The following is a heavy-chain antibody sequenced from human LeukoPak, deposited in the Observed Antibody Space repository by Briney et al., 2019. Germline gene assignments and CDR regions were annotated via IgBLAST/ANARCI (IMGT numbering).Heavy chain of an antibody. CDR3: ARDFLSSTTMFTDY. CDR1: GYTFTGYC. J-gene: IGHJ4*02. D-gene: IGHD3-10*02. V-gene: IGHV1-2*02. CDR2: INPNSGAT. Sequence: ASVKVSCKASGYTFTGYCIHWVRQAPGQGLEWMGWINPNSGATNSAQRFQGRVTMTRDTSISTAYMELSRLRSDDTAVYFCARDFLSSTTMFTDYWGQGTLVTVSS.